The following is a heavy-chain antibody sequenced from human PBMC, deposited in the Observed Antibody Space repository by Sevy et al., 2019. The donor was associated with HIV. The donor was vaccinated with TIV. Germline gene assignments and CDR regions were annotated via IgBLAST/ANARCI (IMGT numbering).Heavy chain of an antibody. D-gene: IGHD3-16*01. V-gene: IGHV3-23*01. J-gene: IGHJ4*02. CDR2: ISAGGGSV. CDR3: AREEITGFDY. Sequence: GGSLRLSCAASGFIFRTYAMTWVRQAPGKGLEWVSTISAGGGSVYYADSVKGRFTISRDNSNNRLYLQMNTLRADDTAVYSCAREEITGFDYWGRGTLVTVSS. CDR1: GFIFRTYA.